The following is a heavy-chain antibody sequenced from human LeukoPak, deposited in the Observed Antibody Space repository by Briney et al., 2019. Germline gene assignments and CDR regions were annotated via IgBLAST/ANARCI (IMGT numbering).Heavy chain of an antibody. CDR3: ARGTAAAANRNWFDS. Sequence: GGSLRLSCAASGFMFSRYAMIWVRQTPGEGLEWVSAITETGAGTYYADSVKGRFTMSRDNSRNTVYLQMDSLRAEDTAVYFCARGTAAAANRNWFDSWGQGTLVTVSS. CDR2: ITETGAGT. J-gene: IGHJ5*01. V-gene: IGHV3-23*01. CDR1: GFMFSRYA. D-gene: IGHD6-13*01.